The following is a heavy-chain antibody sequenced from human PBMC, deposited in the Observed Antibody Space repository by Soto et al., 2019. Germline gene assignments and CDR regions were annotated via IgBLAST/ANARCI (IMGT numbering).Heavy chain of an antibody. CDR3: AKGPPMAGSWTPYYFDY. Sequence: GASVKVSCKASGYAFINFDIGWLRKAAGQGLEWLGWMNPGSGKTGYASKFQGRVAMTRDASTGASHLYLQMNSLRAEDTAVYYCAKGPPMAGSWTPYYFDYWGQGTLVTVSS. J-gene: IGHJ4*02. V-gene: IGHV1-8*02. CDR2: MNPGSGKT. D-gene: IGHD6-13*01. CDR1: GYAFINFD.